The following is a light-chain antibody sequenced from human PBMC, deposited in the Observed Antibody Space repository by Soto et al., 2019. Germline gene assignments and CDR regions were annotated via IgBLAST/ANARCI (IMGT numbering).Light chain of an antibody. CDR2: EVE. J-gene: IGLJ2*01. Sequence: ALTQPASVSASPGQSITISCTGTSSDIGDYNYVSWYQQHPGEAPKLIIYEVENRPSGISDRFSGSKSGNTASLTISGLQTEDEADYFCSSYTSTDTLVVFGGGTKVTVL. CDR3: SSYTSTDTLVV. CDR1: SSDIGDYNY. V-gene: IGLV2-14*01.